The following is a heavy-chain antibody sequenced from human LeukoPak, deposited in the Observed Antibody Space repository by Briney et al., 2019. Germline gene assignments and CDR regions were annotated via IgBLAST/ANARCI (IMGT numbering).Heavy chain of an antibody. J-gene: IGHJ4*02. CDR3: AKDYLSLYGSGSYVDY. Sequence: GGSLRLSCAASGFTFDDYAMHWVRQAPGKGLEWVSLISGDGGSTYYADSVKGRLTISRDNSKNSLYLQMNSLRTEDTALYYCAKDYLSLYGSGSYVDYWGQGTLVTVSS. CDR1: GFTFDDYA. V-gene: IGHV3-43*02. CDR2: ISGDGGST. D-gene: IGHD3-10*01.